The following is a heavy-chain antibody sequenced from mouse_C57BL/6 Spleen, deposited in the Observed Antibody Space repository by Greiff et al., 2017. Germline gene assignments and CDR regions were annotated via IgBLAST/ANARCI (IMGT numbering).Heavy chain of an antibody. CDR3: ARRDYSNYRYFDY. D-gene: IGHD2-5*01. Sequence: VKLMESGAELMKPGASVMLSCKATGYTFTGYWLEWVKLRPGHGLEWIGVILPGCGSTIYNDQFQGKATFTADTSSNTAYMQLSSLTTEDSAIYSSARRDYSNYRYFDYWGQGTTLTVSS. CDR2: ILPGCGST. CDR1: GYTFTGYW. J-gene: IGHJ2*01. V-gene: IGHV1-9*01.